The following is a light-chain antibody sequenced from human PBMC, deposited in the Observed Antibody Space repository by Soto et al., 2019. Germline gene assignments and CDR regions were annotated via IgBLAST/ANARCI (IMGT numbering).Light chain of an antibody. Sequence: QSALTQPASVSGSPGQSITISCTGTSSDIGTYNYVSWYQQHPGKVPKLMIYEVSNRPSGVSNRFSGSKSGNTASLVISGLQAEDEADYYCNSYTTSSTQVFGGGTKLTVL. CDR2: EVS. V-gene: IGLV2-14*01. CDR1: SSDIGTYNY. J-gene: IGLJ3*02. CDR3: NSYTTSSTQV.